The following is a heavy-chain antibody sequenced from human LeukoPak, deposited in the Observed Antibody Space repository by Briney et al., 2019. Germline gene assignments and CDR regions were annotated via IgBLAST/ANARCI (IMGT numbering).Heavy chain of an antibody. CDR1: GYSISSGYY. Sequence: SETLSLTCTVSGYSISSGYYRGWIRQPPGKGLEWIGSIYYSGSTYYDPSLKSRVTISVDTSKNQFSLKLSSVTAADTAVYYCARGIEMATIDSAFDIWGQGTMVTVSS. J-gene: IGHJ3*02. V-gene: IGHV4-38-2*02. CDR3: ARGIEMATIDSAFDI. D-gene: IGHD5-24*01. CDR2: IYYSGST.